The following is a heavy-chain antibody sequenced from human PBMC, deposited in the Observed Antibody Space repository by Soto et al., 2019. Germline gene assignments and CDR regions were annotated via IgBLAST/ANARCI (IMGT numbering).Heavy chain of an antibody. J-gene: IGHJ6*02. D-gene: IGHD2-2*01. CDR1: GFTFSFYA. V-gene: IGHV3-23*01. CDR3: AKARYCSSTSCYAKFGSYYFGMDV. CDR2: ISGSGSST. Sequence: AGGSLRLSCAASGFTFSFYAMTWVRQAPGKGLEWVSTISGSGSSTYYADSVKGRFTISRDNSKNTLYLQMNSLRAEDTAEYYCAKARYCSSTSCYAKFGSYYFGMDVWGQGTTVTVSS.